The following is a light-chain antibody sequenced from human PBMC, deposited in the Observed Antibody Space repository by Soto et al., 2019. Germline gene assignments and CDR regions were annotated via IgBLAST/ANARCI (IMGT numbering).Light chain of an antibody. CDR1: QSVTSY. CDR2: SAS. J-gene: IGKJ1*01. V-gene: IGKV3-20*01. Sequence: ENVRTQSRDTLPVSPGERDTLYCRDTQSVTSYLAWYQQKPGQAPRLVIYSASRRATGIPDRFSGSGSGTDFTLTISRLEAEDFAVYYCQQYGSSSTWTFGQGTKVDIK. CDR3: QQYGSSSTWT.